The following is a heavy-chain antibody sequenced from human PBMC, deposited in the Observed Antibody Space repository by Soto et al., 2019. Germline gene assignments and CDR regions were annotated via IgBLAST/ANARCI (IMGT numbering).Heavy chain of an antibody. CDR3: ASRTLFGVVPESSGAFDI. CDR2: IYPGDSDT. J-gene: IGHJ3*02. CDR1: GYSFTSYW. Sequence: PGESLKISCKGSGYSFTSYWIGWVRQMPGKGLEWMGIIYPGDSDTRYSPSFQGQVTISADKSISTAYLQWSSLKASDTAMYYCASRTLFGVVPESSGAFDIWGQGTMVTVSS. V-gene: IGHV5-51*01. D-gene: IGHD3-3*01.